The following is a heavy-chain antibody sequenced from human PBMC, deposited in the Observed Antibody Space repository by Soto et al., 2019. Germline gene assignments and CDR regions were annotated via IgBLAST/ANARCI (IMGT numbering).Heavy chain of an antibody. Sequence: ASVKVSFKASGYSFTSYGISWVRQAPGQGLEWMGWISAYNGNTNYAQKLQGRVTMTTDTSTSTAYMELRSLRSDDTAVYYCARDQAEWSWFDPWGQGTLVTVSS. V-gene: IGHV1-18*01. J-gene: IGHJ5*02. CDR3: ARDQAEWSWFDP. CDR2: ISAYNGNT. D-gene: IGHD3-3*01. CDR1: GYSFTSYG.